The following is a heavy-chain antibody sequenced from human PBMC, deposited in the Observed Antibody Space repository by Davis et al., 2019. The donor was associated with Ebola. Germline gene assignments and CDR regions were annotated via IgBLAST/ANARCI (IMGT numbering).Heavy chain of an antibody. CDR2: TYYRSKWYS. Sequence: SQTLSLTCAISGDSVSSKIAAWDWIRQSPSRGLEWLGRTYYRSKWYSDYAVSVKGRITINPDTSKNQFSLQLNSVTPEDTAVYYCARDPVAAADAFDIWGQGTMVTVSS. D-gene: IGHD6-13*01. CDR3: ARDPVAAADAFDI. J-gene: IGHJ3*02. V-gene: IGHV6-1*01. CDR1: GDSVSSKIAA.